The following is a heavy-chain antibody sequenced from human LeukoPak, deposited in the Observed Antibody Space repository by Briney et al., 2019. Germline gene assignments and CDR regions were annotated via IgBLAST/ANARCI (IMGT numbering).Heavy chain of an antibody. J-gene: IGHJ5*02. CDR3: AREVVVVVAAMRWFDP. CDR2: IYTSGST. V-gene: IGHV4-4*07. CDR1: GGSISSYY. Sequence: MTSETLSLTCTVSGGSISSYYWSWIRQPAGKGLEWIGRIYTSGSTNYNPSLKSRVTMSVDTSKNQFSLKLSSVTAADTAVYYCAREVVVVVAAMRWFDPWGQGTLVTVSS. D-gene: IGHD2-15*01.